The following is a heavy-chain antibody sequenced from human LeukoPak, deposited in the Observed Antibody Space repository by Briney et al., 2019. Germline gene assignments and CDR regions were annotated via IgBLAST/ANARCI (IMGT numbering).Heavy chain of an antibody. J-gene: IGHJ4*02. CDR2: IKLDGSAT. V-gene: IGHV3-7*01. CDR1: GFTFSNFW. D-gene: IGHD3-10*01. CDR3: AKDRQTYYYGSGSSNFDY. Sequence: GGSLRLSCAASGFTFSNFWMAWVRQVPGKGPEWVADIKLDGSATYYLDSVRGRFTISRDNSKNTLYLQMNSLRAEDTAVYYCAKDRQTYYYGSGSSNFDYWGQGTLVTVSS.